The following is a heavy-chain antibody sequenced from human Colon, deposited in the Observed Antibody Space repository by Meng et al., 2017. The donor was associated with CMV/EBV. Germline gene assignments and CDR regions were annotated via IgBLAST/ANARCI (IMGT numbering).Heavy chain of an antibody. D-gene: IGHD5-24*01. J-gene: IGHJ4*02. V-gene: IGHV1-2*02. CDR2: INPNMGGP. CDR1: GYTFTAYT. CDR3: ARAGDDYFDL. Sequence: SCKPSGYTFTAYTIHWVRQAPGQGLEWMGWINPNMGGPTYAQKFKDRVTVTKDTSISTGYMEVNSLTSDDTAVYYCARAGDDYFDLWGQGTLVTVSS.